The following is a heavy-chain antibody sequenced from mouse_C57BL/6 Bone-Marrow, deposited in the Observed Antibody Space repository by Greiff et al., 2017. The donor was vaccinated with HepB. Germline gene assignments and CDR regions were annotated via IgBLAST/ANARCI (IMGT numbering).Heavy chain of an antibody. Sequence: QVQLQQSGAELARPGASVKLSCKASGYTFTSYGISWVKQRTGQGLEWIGEIYPRSGNTYYNEKFKGKATLTADKSSSTAYMELRSLTSEDSAVYFWARPTAQAPYYAMDYWGQGTSVTVSS. D-gene: IGHD3-2*02. CDR1: GYTFTSYG. CDR3: ARPTAQAPYYAMDY. J-gene: IGHJ4*01. CDR2: IYPRSGNT. V-gene: IGHV1-81*01.